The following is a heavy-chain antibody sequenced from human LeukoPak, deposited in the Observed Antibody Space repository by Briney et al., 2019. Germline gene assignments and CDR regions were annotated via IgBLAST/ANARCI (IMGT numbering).Heavy chain of an antibody. Sequence: GGSLRLSCAASGFTFTSYAMTWVRQASGKGREWVSGMSGSGSSTYYADSVKGRFTISRDNYKNTLYLQMNSLRAEDAAVYYCAKDFGDYYDSTGYNIFHYWGQGTLVTVSS. CDR2: MSGSGSST. CDR1: GFTFTSYA. D-gene: IGHD3-22*01. J-gene: IGHJ4*02. V-gene: IGHV3-23*01. CDR3: AKDFGDYYDSTGYNIFHY.